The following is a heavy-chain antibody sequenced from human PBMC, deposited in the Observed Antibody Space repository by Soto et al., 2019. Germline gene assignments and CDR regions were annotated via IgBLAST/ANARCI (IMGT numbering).Heavy chain of an antibody. D-gene: IGHD4-17*01. V-gene: IGHV3-30-3*01. Sequence: GGSLRLSCAASGFTFSSYAMHWVRQAPGKGLEWVTVISYDGNNKYYADSVKGRFTISRDNSKNTLYLQMNSLRTEDTGVYYCARSQQSTVTSPLADAWGQGTLVTVTS. J-gene: IGHJ5*02. CDR2: ISYDGNNK. CDR1: GFTFSSYA. CDR3: ARSQQSTVTSPLADA.